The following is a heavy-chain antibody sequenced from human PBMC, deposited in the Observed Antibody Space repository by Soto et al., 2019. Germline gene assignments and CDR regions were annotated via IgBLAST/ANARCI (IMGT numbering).Heavy chain of an antibody. D-gene: IGHD5-18*01. V-gene: IGHV4-39*07. CDR1: GGSISSSSYY. Sequence: SETLSLTCTVSGGSISSSSYYWGWIRQPPGKGLEWIGSIYYSGYTYYNPSLKSRVTISVDTSKNQFSLKLSSVTAADTAVYYCARDISYRPAHWGQGTLVPVSS. J-gene: IGHJ4*02. CDR2: IYYSGYT. CDR3: ARDISYRPAH.